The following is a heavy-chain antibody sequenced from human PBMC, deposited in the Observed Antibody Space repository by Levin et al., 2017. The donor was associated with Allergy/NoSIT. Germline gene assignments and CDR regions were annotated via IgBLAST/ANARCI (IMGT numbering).Heavy chain of an antibody. D-gene: IGHD3-3*01. Sequence: LSLTCAASGFTFSSYEMNWVRRAPGKGLEWVSYISSTGSTIYSADSVKDRFTISRDNAKNSLYLHMNSLRAEDTAVYYCARQLGNFWSGYNYFDYWGQGTLVTVSS. CDR2: ISSTGSTI. CDR1: GFTFSSYE. V-gene: IGHV3-48*03. CDR3: ARQLGNFWSGYNYFDY. J-gene: IGHJ4*02.